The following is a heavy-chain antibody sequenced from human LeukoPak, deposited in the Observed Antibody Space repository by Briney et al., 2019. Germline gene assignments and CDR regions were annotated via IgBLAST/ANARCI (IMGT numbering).Heavy chain of an antibody. D-gene: IGHD1-1*01. J-gene: IGHJ3*02. CDR2: IYPGDSDT. Sequence: GESLKISCKGSGYSFTTYWIGWVRQMPGKGLEWMGIIYPGDSDTRYSPSFQGQVTISADKSISTPYLQWSRLKASDTAMYYCARRYADAFDIWGQGTMVTVSS. CDR1: GYSFTTYW. CDR3: ARRYADAFDI. V-gene: IGHV5-51*01.